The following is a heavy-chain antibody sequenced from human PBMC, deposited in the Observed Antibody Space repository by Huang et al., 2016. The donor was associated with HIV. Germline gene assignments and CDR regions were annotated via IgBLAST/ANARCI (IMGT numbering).Heavy chain of an antibody. D-gene: IGHD3-22*01. J-gene: IGHJ4*01. CDR3: ARVVIAAFDY. CDR1: GDSIGSGGHH. Sequence: QVQLQESGPGLVKPSQTLSLTCTVAGDSIGSGGHHWNWIRQAPGRGLEWIGYIYYSGSTYYNPSRKSRVTISVDTSKNQFARKLSSVTAADTAVYYCARVVIAAFDYWGQGILVTVSS. V-gene: IGHV4-30-4*08. CDR2: IYYSGST.